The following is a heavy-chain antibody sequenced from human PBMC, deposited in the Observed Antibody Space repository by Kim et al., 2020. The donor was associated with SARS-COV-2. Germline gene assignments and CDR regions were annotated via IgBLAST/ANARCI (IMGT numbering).Heavy chain of an antibody. CDR3: ASSRAGYCSSTSCSYIDF. D-gene: IGHD2-2*01. Sequence: VKGRFTTSRDNSKNTLYRQMNSLRAEDTAVYYCASSRAGYCSSTSCSYIDFWGQGTLVTVSS. V-gene: IGHV3-30*07. J-gene: IGHJ4*02.